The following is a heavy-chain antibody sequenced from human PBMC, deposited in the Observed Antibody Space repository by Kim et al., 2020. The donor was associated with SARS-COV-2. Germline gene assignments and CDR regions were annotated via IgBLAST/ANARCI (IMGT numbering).Heavy chain of an antibody. J-gene: IGHJ5*02. CDR1: GFKFGDYA. V-gene: IGHV3-49*04. CDR3: TRAVAARNWFDP. CDR2: IRSKANGGTA. Sequence: GGSLRLSCTASGFKFGDYAMSWARQAPGKGLEWVGFIRSKANGGTAEYAASMKDRFTISRDDSKSIVYLQMNSLKTEDTAVYYCTRAVAARNWFDPWGQGTLVTVSS. D-gene: IGHD6-19*01.